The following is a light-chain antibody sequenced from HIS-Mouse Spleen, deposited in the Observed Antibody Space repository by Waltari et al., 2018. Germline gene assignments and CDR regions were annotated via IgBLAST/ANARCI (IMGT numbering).Light chain of an antibody. Sequence: EIVLTQSPATLSLSPGERATLSCRASQSVSSYLAWYQQKPGQAPRLLIDDASNRATGSPARFSGSGSGTDFTLTISSLEPEDFAVYYCQQRSNWPPRVTFGQGTRLEIK. CDR3: QQRSNWPPRVT. V-gene: IGKV3-11*01. CDR1: QSVSSY. J-gene: IGKJ5*01. CDR2: DAS.